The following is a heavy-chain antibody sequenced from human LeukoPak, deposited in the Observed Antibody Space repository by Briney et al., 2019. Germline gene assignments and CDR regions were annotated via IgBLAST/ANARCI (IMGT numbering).Heavy chain of an antibody. D-gene: IGHD4-17*01. CDR2: ISGSGGST. CDR1: GFTFSSYA. J-gene: IGHJ4*01. CDR3: ARDRDGAQGGY. Sequence: GGSLRLSCAASGFTFSSYAMSWVRQAPGKGLEWVSAISGSGGSTYYADSVKGRFTIFRDNSKNTLYLQMNSLRAEDTAVYYYARDRDGAQGGYWGHGTLVIVSS. V-gene: IGHV3-23*01.